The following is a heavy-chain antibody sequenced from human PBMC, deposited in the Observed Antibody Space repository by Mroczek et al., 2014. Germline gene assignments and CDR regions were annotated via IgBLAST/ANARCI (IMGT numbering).Heavy chain of an antibody. CDR1: GGSISSGGYS. Sequence: QVQLQESGSGLVKPSQTLSLTCAVSGGSISSGGYSWSWIRQPPGKGLEWIGYIYHSGSTYYNPSLKSRVTISVDRSKNQFSLKLSSVTAADTAVYYCAKGMTTVTPGEVDAFDIWGQGTMVTVSS. CDR3: AKGMTTVTPGEVDAFDI. J-gene: IGHJ3*02. D-gene: IGHD4-17*01. V-gene: IGHV4-30-2*01. CDR2: IYHSGST.